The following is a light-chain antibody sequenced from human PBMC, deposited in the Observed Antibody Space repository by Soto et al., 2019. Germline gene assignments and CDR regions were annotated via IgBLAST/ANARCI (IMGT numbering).Light chain of an antibody. V-gene: IGKV1-12*01. Sequence: DIQMTQSPTTLSASVGARVTTTCRASQSISSWLAWYQQKPGKAPKLPIYAASSLQSGVPSRFSGSGSGTDFTLTISSLQPEDFATYYCQQANSFPLTFAGGTKVDI. J-gene: IGKJ4*01. CDR1: QSISSW. CDR3: QQANSFPLT. CDR2: AAS.